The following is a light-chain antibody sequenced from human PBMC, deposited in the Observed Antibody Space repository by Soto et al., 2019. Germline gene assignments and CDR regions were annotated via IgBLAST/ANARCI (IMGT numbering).Light chain of an antibody. CDR1: QSVSSN. J-gene: IGKJ2*01. CDR2: GAS. CDR3: QQYNNWPPNT. Sequence: EIVMTQSPATLSVSPGERATLSCRASQSVSSNLAWYQQKPGQAPRLLIYGASARATGIPARFSGSGSGTEFTLTISSLQSEDFAVYYCQQYNNWPPNTFGQGTTLEIK. V-gene: IGKV3-15*01.